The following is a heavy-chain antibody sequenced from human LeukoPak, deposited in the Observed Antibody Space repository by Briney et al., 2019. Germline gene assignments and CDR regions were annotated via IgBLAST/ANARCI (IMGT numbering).Heavy chain of an antibody. CDR1: GFTFSSYA. J-gene: IGHJ3*02. Sequence: PGGSLRLSCAASGFTFSSYAMNWVRQAPGKGLEWVSGINYSGCNTYYADSVKGRFTISRDNSKNTLYLQMNSLRVEDTALYYCAKDLGGDPIWGQGTMVTVSS. D-gene: IGHD2-21*02. CDR2: INYSGCNT. CDR3: AKDLGGDPI. V-gene: IGHV3-23*01.